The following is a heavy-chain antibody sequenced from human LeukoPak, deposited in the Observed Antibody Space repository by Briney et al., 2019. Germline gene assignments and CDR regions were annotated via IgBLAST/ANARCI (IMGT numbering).Heavy chain of an antibody. Sequence: ALVTVSCKASGYTFTSYGMSWVRQAPGQGLEWMGWISAYNGNTNYAQKLQGRVTMTTDTSTSTAYMELRSLRSDDTAVYYCARDVCSSTSCYTPPRYYYYGMDVWGQGTTVTVSS. D-gene: IGHD2-2*02. CDR3: ARDVCSSTSCYTPPRYYYYGMDV. V-gene: IGHV1-18*01. CDR1: GYTFTSYG. CDR2: ISAYNGNT. J-gene: IGHJ6*02.